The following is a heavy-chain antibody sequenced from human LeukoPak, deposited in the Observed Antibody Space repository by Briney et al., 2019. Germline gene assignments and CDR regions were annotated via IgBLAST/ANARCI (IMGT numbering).Heavy chain of an antibody. CDR3: ASVGYSSGWYRVDY. CDR2: ISSSGSTI. Sequence: QPGGSLRLPCAASGFTFSSYEMNWVRQAPGKGLEWVSYISSSGSTIYYADSVKGRFTISRDNAKNSLYLQMNSLRAEDTAVYYCASVGYSSGWYRVDYWGQGTLVTVPS. CDR1: GFTFSSYE. D-gene: IGHD6-19*01. J-gene: IGHJ4*02. V-gene: IGHV3-48*03.